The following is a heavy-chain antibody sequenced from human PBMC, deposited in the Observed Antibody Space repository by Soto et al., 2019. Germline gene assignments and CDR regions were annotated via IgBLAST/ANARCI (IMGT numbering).Heavy chain of an antibody. D-gene: IGHD6-19*01. J-gene: IGHJ4*02. CDR3: ARDLRGTGWYGY. Sequence: GASVKVSCKASGYTLTSYAMHWVRQAPGQRLEWMGWINTGNGDTIYSQKFQGRVTITRDTSATTAYMELTSLRSEDTAVYYCARDLRGTGWYGYWGQGTLVTVSS. CDR2: INTGNGDT. V-gene: IGHV1-3*04. CDR1: GYTLTSYA.